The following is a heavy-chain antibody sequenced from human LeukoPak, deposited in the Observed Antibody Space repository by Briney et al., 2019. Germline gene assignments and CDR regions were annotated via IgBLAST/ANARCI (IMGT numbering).Heavy chain of an antibody. CDR3: ARRLPAYYYYGMDV. J-gene: IGHJ6*02. CDR2: ISSSGDST. D-gene: IGHD2-15*01. CDR1: GFTFSSYP. Sequence: GGSLRLSCAASGFTFSSYPMSWVRQAPGKGLEYLSAISSSGDSTYYANSVKGRFTISRDNSKNTLYLQMGSLRPEDMAVYYCARRLPAYYYYGMDVWGQGTTVTVSS. V-gene: IGHV3-64*01.